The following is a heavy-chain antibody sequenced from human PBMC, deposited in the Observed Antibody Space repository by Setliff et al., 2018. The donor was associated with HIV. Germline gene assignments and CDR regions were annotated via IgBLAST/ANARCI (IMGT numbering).Heavy chain of an antibody. V-gene: IGHV1-46*01. J-gene: IGHJ4*02. D-gene: IGHD6-13*01. CDR1: GYTFTSYY. CDR3: AKDHATSSWFTALLDY. CDR2: INPRGGYT. Sequence: ASVKVSCKASGYTFTSYYMHWVRQAPGQGLEWMGIINPRGGYTSYARKFQGRVTMTRDTSTSTVYMEMTSLRSEDTAVYYCAKDHATSSWFTALLDYWGQGALVTVSS.